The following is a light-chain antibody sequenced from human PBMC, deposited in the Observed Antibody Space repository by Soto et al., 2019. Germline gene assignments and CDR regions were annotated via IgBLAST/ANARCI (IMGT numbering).Light chain of an antibody. Sequence: DIQMTQSPSTLSASVGNRVTISCRASESISRWLAWYQQKPGKAPTLLIYHDSSLESGVPSRFSGSGSGTDFTLTISSLQPEDFATYYCQQSYSTWTFGQGTKVDIK. CDR3: QQSYSTWT. V-gene: IGKV1-5*01. CDR2: HDS. J-gene: IGKJ1*01. CDR1: ESISRW.